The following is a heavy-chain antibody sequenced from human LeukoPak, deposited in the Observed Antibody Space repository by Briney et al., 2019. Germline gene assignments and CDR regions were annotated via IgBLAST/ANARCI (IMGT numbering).Heavy chain of an antibody. CDR2: IYYSGST. Sequence: SETLSLTCTVSGGSISSGDYYWSWIRQPPGKGLEWIGYIYYSGSTYYNPSLKSRVTISVDTSKNQFSLKLSSVTAADTAVYYCARGDGQGSSGYYPPPAWFDPWGQGTLVTVSS. V-gene: IGHV4-30-4*01. CDR1: GGSISSGDYY. CDR3: ARGDGQGSSGYYPPPAWFDP. D-gene: IGHD3-22*01. J-gene: IGHJ5*02.